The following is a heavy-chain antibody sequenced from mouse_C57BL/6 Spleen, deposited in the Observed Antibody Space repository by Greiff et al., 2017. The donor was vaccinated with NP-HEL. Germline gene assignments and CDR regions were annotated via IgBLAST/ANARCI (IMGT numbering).Heavy chain of an antibody. CDR3: ARRGSGSSPYYFDY. D-gene: IGHD1-1*01. Sequence: VMLVESGPELVKPGASVKLSCKASGYTFTSYDINWVKQRPGQGLEWIGWIYPRDGSTKYNEKFKGKATLTVDTSSSTAYMELHSLTSEDSAVYFCARRGSGSSPYYFDYWGQGTTLTVSS. J-gene: IGHJ2*01. CDR2: IYPRDGST. CDR1: GYTFTSYD. V-gene: IGHV1-85*01.